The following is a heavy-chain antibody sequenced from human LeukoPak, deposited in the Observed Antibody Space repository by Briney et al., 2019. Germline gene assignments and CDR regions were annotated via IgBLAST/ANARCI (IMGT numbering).Heavy chain of an antibody. Sequence: SETLSLTCTVTGGSISSYYWSWIRQPPGKGLEWIAYIHYSGSTNYNPSLKSRVTKSVDTSKNQFSLKLSSVTAADTAVYYCARRTILTGSDYWGQGTLVTVSS. V-gene: IGHV4-59*08. CDR2: IHYSGST. J-gene: IGHJ4*02. CDR1: GGSISSYY. CDR3: ARRTILTGSDY. D-gene: IGHD3-9*01.